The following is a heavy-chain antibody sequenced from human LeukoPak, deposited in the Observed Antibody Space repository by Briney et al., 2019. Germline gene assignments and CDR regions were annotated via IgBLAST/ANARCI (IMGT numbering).Heavy chain of an antibody. D-gene: IGHD3-10*01. Sequence: SVKVSCKASGGTFSSYAISWVRQAPGQGLEWMGRIIPILGIANYAQKFQGRVTITADKSTSTAYMELSSLRSEGTAVYYCAREGRGSGRWFDPWGQGTLVTVSS. CDR1: GGTFSSYA. CDR2: IIPILGIA. J-gene: IGHJ5*02. CDR3: AREGRGSGRWFDP. V-gene: IGHV1-69*04.